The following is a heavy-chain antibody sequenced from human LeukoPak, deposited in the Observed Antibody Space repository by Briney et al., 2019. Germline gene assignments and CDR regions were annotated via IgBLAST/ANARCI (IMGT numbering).Heavy chain of an antibody. J-gene: IGHJ4*02. Sequence: GGSLRLSCAASGFTFSSYAMTWVRQAPGKGLEWVSSISGSGGSTYYADSVKGRFTISRDNSKNTVYLQMNSLRAEDTAVYYCARHARTYEQQLVLQSWGQGTLVTVSS. CDR1: GFTFSSYA. V-gene: IGHV3-23*01. CDR2: ISGSGGST. D-gene: IGHD6-13*01. CDR3: ARHARTYEQQLVLQS.